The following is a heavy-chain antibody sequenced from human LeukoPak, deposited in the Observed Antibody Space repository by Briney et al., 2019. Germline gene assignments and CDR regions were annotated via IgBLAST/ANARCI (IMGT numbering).Heavy chain of an antibody. CDR1: GFSFSNFG. Sequence: PGGSLRLSCTATGFSFSNFGMAWVRQAPGQGLEWVSTISGSGGNMYQADSVKGRFTISRDNSRSTLYLQMNSLRAEDTAEYYCAKDAGPQQLVFFDSWGQGTLVTVSS. CDR3: AKDAGPQQLVFFDS. D-gene: IGHD6-6*01. J-gene: IGHJ4*02. CDR2: ISGSGGNM. V-gene: IGHV3-23*01.